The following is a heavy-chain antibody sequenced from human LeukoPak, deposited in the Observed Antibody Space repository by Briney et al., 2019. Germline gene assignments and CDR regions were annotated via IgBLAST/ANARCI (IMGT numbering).Heavy chain of an antibody. D-gene: IGHD3-22*01. CDR3: ARVAITYDSSGYYHNVIDY. CDR2: IYYSGST. Sequence: SETLSLTCTVSGGSISSGGYYWSWIRQHPGKGLEWIGYIYYSGSTYYNPSLKSRVTISVDTSKNQFSLKLSSVTAADTAVYYCARVAITYDSSGYYHNVIDYWGQGTLVTVSS. J-gene: IGHJ4*02. V-gene: IGHV4-31*03. CDR1: GGSISSGGYY.